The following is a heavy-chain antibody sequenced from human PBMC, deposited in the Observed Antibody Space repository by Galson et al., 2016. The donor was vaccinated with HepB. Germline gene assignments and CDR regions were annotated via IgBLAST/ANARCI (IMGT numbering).Heavy chain of an antibody. Sequence: SVKVSCKASGYTFTTDDINWVRQATGQGLEWMGWMNPNSDNKHYAQKFQGSITMTRNTSISTAYMELSSLRSEDTAVYCCAREMSLHQRPIGLPPGTLLQEHLWG. CDR2: MNPNSDNK. CDR1: GYTFTTDD. V-gene: IGHV1-8*01. CDR3: AREMSLHQRPIGLPPGTLLQEHL. J-gene: IGHJ6*01.